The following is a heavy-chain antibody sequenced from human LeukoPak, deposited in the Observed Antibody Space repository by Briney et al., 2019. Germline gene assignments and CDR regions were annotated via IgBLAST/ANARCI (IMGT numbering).Heavy chain of an antibody. D-gene: IGHD2-2*01. J-gene: IGHJ4*02. CDR3: ARDPYCSGTSCYPFDY. CDR2: IYHSGST. V-gene: IGHV4-38-2*02. CDR1: GYSISSGYY. Sequence: SETLSLTCAVSGYSISSGYYWGWIRQPPGKGLEWIGSIYHSGSTYYNPSLKSRVTISVDTSKNRFSLKLSSVTAADTAVYYCARDPYCSGTSCYPFDYWGQGTLVTVSS.